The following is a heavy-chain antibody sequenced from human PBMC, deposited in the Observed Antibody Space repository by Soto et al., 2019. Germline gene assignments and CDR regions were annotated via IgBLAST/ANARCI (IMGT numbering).Heavy chain of an antibody. Sequence: SETLSLTCTVSGGSISSSSYYWGWIRQPPGKGLEWIGSIYYSGSTYYNPSLKSRVTISVDTSKNQFSLKLSSVTAADTAVYYCARRGATENYYYGMDVWGQGTTVTVSS. CDR1: GGSISSSSYY. CDR2: IYYSGST. D-gene: IGHD1-26*01. V-gene: IGHV4-39*01. CDR3: ARRGATENYYYGMDV. J-gene: IGHJ6*02.